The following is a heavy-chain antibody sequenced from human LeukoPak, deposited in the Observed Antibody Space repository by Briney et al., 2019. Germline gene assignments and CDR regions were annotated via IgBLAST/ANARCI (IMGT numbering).Heavy chain of an antibody. Sequence: GGSLRLSCAASGFTFSSYAMSWVRQAPGKGLEWVSAISGSGGSTYYADSVKGRFTISRDNAKNSLYLQMNSLRAEDTAVYYCARDSDSSGSLGYYYYGMDVWGQGTTVTVFS. J-gene: IGHJ6*02. V-gene: IGHV3-23*01. D-gene: IGHD3-22*01. CDR1: GFTFSSYA. CDR2: ISGSGGST. CDR3: ARDSDSSGSLGYYYYGMDV.